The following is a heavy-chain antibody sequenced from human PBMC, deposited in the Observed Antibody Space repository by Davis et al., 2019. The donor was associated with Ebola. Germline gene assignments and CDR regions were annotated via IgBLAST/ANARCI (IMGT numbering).Heavy chain of an antibody. V-gene: IGHV1-69*06. CDR3: ARYSDRGSYWYFDL. CDR2: IIPIFGTA. CDR1: GDTFSSYA. Sequence: SVKVSCKASGDTFSSYAISWVRQAPGQGLEWMGGIIPIFGTANYAQKFQGRVTITADKSTSTAYMELSSLRSEDTAVYYCARYSDRGSYWYFDLWGRGTLVTVSS. J-gene: IGHJ2*01. D-gene: IGHD1-26*01.